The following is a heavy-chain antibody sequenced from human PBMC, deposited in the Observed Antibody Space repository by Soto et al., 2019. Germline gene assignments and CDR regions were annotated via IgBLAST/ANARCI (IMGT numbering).Heavy chain of an antibody. CDR2: AYYRGGT. D-gene: IGHD3-10*01. CDR1: GLSVTSDSY. Sequence: SETLSLTCTVSGLSVTSDSYWSWIRPAPGKGLEWIGYAYYRGGTRYNPSLKSRLTISVDTSKNQFSLSLSSVTPTDTAVYYYARDLVQGNTPAHNYFDFWGQGSLVTVPS. CDR3: ARDLVQGNTPAHNYFDF. J-gene: IGHJ4*02. V-gene: IGHV4-61*01.